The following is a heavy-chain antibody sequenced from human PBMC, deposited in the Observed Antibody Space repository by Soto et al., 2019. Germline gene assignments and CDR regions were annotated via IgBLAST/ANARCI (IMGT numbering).Heavy chain of an antibody. CDR3: ARLPRDCNKTSCYYADH. CDR2: MYPVDSDT. D-gene: IGHD3-3*01. V-gene: IGHV5-51*01. Sequence: LGESLKISCRGSGYDFNTNWFGWVRQLPGRGLEWVGIMYPVDSDTRYNPSLQGHVTLSVDVTVSTAFLQWRSLETSDTGMYFCARLPRDCNKTSCYYADHWGQGTQVTVSS. J-gene: IGHJ4*02. CDR1: GYDFNTNW.